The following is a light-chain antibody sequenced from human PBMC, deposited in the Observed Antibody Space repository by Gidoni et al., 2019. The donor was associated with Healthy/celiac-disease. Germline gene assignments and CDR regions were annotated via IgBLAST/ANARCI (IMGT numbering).Light chain of an antibody. CDR1: SSDVGGYNY. CDR3: SSYTSSSRV. CDR2: EVS. Sequence: SSDVGGYNYVSWYQQHPGKAPKLMIYEVSNRPSGVSNRFSGSKSGNTASLTISGLQAEDEADYYCSSYTSSSRVFGGGTKLTVL. V-gene: IGLV2-14*01. J-gene: IGLJ3*02.